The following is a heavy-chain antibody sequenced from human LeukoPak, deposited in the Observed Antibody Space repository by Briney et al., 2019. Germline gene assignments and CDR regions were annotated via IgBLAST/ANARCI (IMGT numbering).Heavy chain of an antibody. CDR3: ACDYVWGSYRYFDY. Sequence: GRSLRLSCAASGFTFSSYAMHWVRQAPGKGLEWVAVISYDGSNKYYADSVKGRFTISRDNAKNSLYLQMNSLRAEDTAVYYCACDYVWGSYRYFDYWGQRTLVTVSS. J-gene: IGHJ4*02. CDR2: ISYDGSNK. D-gene: IGHD3-16*02. CDR1: GFTFSSYA. V-gene: IGHV3-30*04.